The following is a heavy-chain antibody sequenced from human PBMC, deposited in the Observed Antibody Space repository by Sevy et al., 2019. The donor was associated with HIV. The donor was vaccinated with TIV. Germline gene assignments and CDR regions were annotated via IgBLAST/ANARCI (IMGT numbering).Heavy chain of an antibody. V-gene: IGHV1-24*01. CDR1: GYTLTELS. J-gene: IGHJ4*02. CDR3: ATLPRTVDLPHY. Sequence: ASVKVSCKVSGYTLTELSMHWVRQAPGKGLEWMGGFDPEDGETIYAQKFQGRVTMTEDTSTDTAYMELSSLRSEDTAVYYCATLPRTVDLPHYWGQGTLVTVSS. CDR2: FDPEDGET. D-gene: IGHD3-3*01.